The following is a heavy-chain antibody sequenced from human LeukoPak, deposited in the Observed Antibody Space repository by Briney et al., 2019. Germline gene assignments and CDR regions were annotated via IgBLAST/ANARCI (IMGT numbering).Heavy chain of an antibody. CDR1: DGSFSGYY. CDR2: IYSSGNT. D-gene: IGHD5-12*01. CDR3: AKSNGYGLIDY. V-gene: IGHV4-34*01. J-gene: IGHJ4*02. Sequence: PSETLSLTCAVYDGSFSGYYWGWVRQSPGKGLEWIGNIYSSGNTYYNASLKSRVTMYIDTSKNQFFLKLSSVTAADTAMYYCAKSNGYGLIDYWGQGTLVTVSS.